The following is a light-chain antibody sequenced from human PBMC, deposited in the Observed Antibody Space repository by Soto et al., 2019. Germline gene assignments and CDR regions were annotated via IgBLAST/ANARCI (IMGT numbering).Light chain of an antibody. J-gene: IGLJ3*02. CDR1: SSDIGAFNY. CDR2: EVS. V-gene: IGLV2-14*01. CDR3: SSYTGGLTYGV. Sequence: QSALTQPASVSGSPGQSITISCTGTSSDIGAFNYVSWYQQHPGKAPKLIIFEVSNRPSGVSDRFSGAKSGNTASLIISGLQPEDEADYHCSSYTGGLTYGVFGGGTKLTVL.